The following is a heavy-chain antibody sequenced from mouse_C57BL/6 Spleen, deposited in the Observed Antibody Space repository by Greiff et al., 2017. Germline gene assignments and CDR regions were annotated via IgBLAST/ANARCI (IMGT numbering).Heavy chain of an antibody. Sequence: VQLQQPGTELVKPGASVKLSCKASGYTFTSYWMHWVKQRPGQGLEWIGNINPSNGGTNYNEKFKSQATLTVDNSSSTAYMQLSSLTSEDSAVYYCARDYYGSSYGVYFDYWGQGTTLTVSS. J-gene: IGHJ2*01. CDR1: GYTFTSYW. V-gene: IGHV1-53*01. CDR2: INPSNGGT. CDR3: ARDYYGSSYGVYFDY. D-gene: IGHD1-1*01.